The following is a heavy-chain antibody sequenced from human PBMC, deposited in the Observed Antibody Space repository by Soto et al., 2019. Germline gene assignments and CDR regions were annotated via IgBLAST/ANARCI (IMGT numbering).Heavy chain of an antibody. V-gene: IGHV4-4*02. CDR1: SGSIISSNW. D-gene: IGHD3-3*01. Sequence: SETLSLTCAVSSGSIISSNWWSWVRHPPGKGLEWIGEIYHSGSTNYNPSLKSRVTISVDKSKNQFSLKLSSVTAADTAVYYCTRVRRDFWSGYYTSYYYYYYMDVWGKGTTVTVSS. CDR3: TRVRRDFWSGYYTSYYYYYYMDV. CDR2: IYHSGST. J-gene: IGHJ6*03.